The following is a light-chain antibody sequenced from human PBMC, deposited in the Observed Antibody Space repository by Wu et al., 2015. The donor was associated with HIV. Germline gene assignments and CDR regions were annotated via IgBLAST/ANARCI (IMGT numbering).Light chain of an antibody. CDR1: QSISSW. J-gene: IGKJ1*01. CDR3: QQYNSYSPWT. V-gene: IGKV1-5*03. Sequence: IQMTQSPSTLSASLGDRVTITCRASQSISSWLAWYQQKPGKAPKLLIYKASSLESGVPSRFSGSGSGTEFTLTISSLQPDDFATYYCQQYNSYSPWTFGQGTKVEIK. CDR2: KAS.